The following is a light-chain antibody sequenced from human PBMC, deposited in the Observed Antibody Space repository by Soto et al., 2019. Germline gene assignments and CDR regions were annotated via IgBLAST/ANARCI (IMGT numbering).Light chain of an antibody. CDR3: QKYNTAPRT. V-gene: IGKV1-27*01. CDR2: AAS. J-gene: IGKJ1*01. Sequence: DIQMTQSPSSLSASVGDRVTISCRASQDISNYLAWYQQKPGKVPKLLIFAASTLQSGVPSRFSGSGSGTDFTLTITSLQPEDVATYYCQKYNTAPRTFGHGTKVELK. CDR1: QDISNY.